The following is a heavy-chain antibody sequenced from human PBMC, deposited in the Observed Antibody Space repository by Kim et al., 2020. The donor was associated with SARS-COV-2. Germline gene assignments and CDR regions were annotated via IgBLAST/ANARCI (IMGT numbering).Heavy chain of an antibody. J-gene: IGHJ6*02. V-gene: IGHV3-64*01. D-gene: IGHD3-16*01. Sequence: VKGRFTISRDNSKNTLYLQMGSLRAEDMAVYYCARASRDYGDYVYYGMDVWGQGTTVTVSS. CDR3: ARASRDYGDYVYYGMDV.